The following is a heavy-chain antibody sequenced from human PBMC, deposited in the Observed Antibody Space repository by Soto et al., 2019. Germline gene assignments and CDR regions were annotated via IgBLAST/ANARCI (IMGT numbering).Heavy chain of an antibody. Sequence: SVKVSCKASGGTFSSYAISWVRQAPGQGLEWMGGIIPIFGTANYAQKFQGRVTITTDESTSTAYMELSSLRSEDTAVYYCARKEHYYGSATLGYYGMDVWGQGTTVTVSS. CDR1: GGTFSSYA. CDR2: IIPIFGTA. D-gene: IGHD3-10*01. V-gene: IGHV1-69*05. J-gene: IGHJ6*02. CDR3: ARKEHYYGSATLGYYGMDV.